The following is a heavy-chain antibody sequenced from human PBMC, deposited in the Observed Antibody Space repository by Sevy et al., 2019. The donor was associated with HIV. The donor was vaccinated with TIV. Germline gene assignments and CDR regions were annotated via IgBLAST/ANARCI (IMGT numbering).Heavy chain of an antibody. D-gene: IGHD1-7*01. J-gene: IGHJ3*02. CDR1: GDSVSSNSAA. Sequence: SQTLSLTCAISGDSVSSNSAAWNWIRQSPSRGLEWLGRTYYRSKWYNDYAVSVKSRITINPDTSKNQFSLQLNYVTPEDTAVYYCARDPLELPREGYDAFDIWGQGTMVTVSS. CDR3: ARDPLELPREGYDAFDI. V-gene: IGHV6-1*01. CDR2: TYYRSKWYN.